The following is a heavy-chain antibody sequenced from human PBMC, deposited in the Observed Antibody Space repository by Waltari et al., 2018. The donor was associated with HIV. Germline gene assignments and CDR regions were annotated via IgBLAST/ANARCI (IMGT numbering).Heavy chain of an antibody. J-gene: IGHJ4*02. Sequence: EVQLVQSGGGLIKPGGSPRLSCAASGFSVSSYWMHWVRQTPGKGLVWVSRIKIDGSRIDYADSVRGPFTNSRDSAKNTLSLQMNSLTEEDTAVYYCTRDTFGEYDYWGQGTLVTVSS. D-gene: IGHD3-10*01. CDR2: IKIDGSRI. CDR3: TRDTFGEYDY. V-gene: IGHV3-74*01. CDR1: GFSVSSYW.